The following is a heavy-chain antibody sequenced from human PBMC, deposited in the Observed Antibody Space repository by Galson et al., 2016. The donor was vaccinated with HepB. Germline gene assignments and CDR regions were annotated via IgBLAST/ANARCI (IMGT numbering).Heavy chain of an antibody. CDR2: IWSDGSNK. V-gene: IGHV3-33*08. J-gene: IGHJ4*02. CDR3: AREAAVAAFAVLWG. Sequence: CAASGFTFSTYGMHWVRQAPGKGLEWVALIWSDGSNKYYADSVKGRFTISRGNSKNTLYLRMNSLTADDTAVYSCAREAAVAAFAVLWGWGQGTLVTVSS. D-gene: IGHD6-19*01. CDR1: GFTFSTYG.